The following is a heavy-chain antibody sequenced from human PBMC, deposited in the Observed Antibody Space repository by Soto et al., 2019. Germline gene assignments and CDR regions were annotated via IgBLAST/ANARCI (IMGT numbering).Heavy chain of an antibody. J-gene: IGHJ4*02. V-gene: IGHV4-59*01. CDR1: GGSISSYY. Sequence: QVQLQESGPGLVKPSETLSLTCTVSGGSISSYYWSWIRQPPGKGLEWIGYISYSGSTNYNPSLKSRVTISVDTSKNQFSLKLSSVTAADTAVYYCARAYSSSWYQTFLDCWGQGTLVTVSS. D-gene: IGHD6-13*01. CDR3: ARAYSSSWYQTFLDC. CDR2: ISYSGST.